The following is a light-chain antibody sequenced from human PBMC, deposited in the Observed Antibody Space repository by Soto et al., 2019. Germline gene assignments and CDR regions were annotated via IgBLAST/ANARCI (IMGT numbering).Light chain of an antibody. V-gene: IGLV2-14*02. CDR3: SSYASSTTPYV. Sequence: QSALTQPASVSGSPGQSITISCTGTSSDVGSYNLVSWYQQQPGKAPKLMIYEGSKRPSGVSNRFSGSKSGNTASLTISGLQAEDEADYYCSSYASSTTPYVFGTGTKLTVL. CDR2: EGS. CDR1: SSDVGSYNL. J-gene: IGLJ1*01.